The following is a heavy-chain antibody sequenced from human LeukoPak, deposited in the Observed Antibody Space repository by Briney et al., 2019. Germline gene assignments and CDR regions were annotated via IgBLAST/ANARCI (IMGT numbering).Heavy chain of an antibody. J-gene: IGHJ3*02. V-gene: IGHV4-39*01. CDR2: IYYSGST. Sequence: SETLSLTCSVSGASISSSTYYWGWIRQPPGKGLEWIGSIYYSGSTYYNPSLKSRVTISVDTSKNQFFLKLNSVTAADTTVYYCARRGMMNAFDIWGQGTMVTVSS. D-gene: IGHD3-16*01. CDR1: GASISSSTYY. CDR3: ARRGMMNAFDI.